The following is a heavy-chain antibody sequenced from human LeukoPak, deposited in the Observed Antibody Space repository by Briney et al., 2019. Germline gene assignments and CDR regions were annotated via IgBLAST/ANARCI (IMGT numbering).Heavy chain of an antibody. J-gene: IGHJ4*02. V-gene: IGHV4-39*07. D-gene: IGHD2-2*01. CDR2: IYSSGNT. CDR3: ARRFLDRRYCSSTSCYWAGSGFAY. CDR1: GVSISSGSNY. Sequence: SETLSLTCSVSGVSISSGSNYWGWIRQPPGKTLEWIGSIYSSGNTYYNPSLKSRVIILIDTAKNHFSLNLTSVTAADTAVYYCARRFLDRRYCSSTSCYWAGSGFAYWGQGTLVTVSS.